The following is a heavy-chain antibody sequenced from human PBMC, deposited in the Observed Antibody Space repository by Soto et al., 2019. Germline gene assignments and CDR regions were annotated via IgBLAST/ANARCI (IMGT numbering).Heavy chain of an antibody. CDR1: GDAFSGLC. V-gene: IGHV4-34*01. Sequence: PSGTLYLTCALYGDAFSGLCCHWMCQSPGKGLEWIGEINQSGGTNYNPSLKSRVTISIDTSKNQFSMKLRSVTAADTAVYYCARGIAVAGRSGWFDPWGQG. CDR3: ARGIAVAGRSGWFDP. J-gene: IGHJ5*02. CDR2: INQSGGT. D-gene: IGHD6-19*01.